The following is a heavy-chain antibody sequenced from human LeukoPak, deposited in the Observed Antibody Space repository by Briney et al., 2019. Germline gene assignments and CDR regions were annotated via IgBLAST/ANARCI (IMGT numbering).Heavy chain of an antibody. CDR2: IKYDASST. CDR3: ARRYCSSTSCLFDY. CDR1: GFTFSSHW. V-gene: IGHV3-74*01. J-gene: IGHJ4*02. Sequence: GGSLRLSCADSGFTFSSHWMHWVRQAPGKGLVWVSRIKYDASSTSYADSVKGRFTISRDNAKNTLYLQMNSLRAEDAAVYYCARRYCSSTSCLFDYWGQGTLVTVSS. D-gene: IGHD2-2*01.